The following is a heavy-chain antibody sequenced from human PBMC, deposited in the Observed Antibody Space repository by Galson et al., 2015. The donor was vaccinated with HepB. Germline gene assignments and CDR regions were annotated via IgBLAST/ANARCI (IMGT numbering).Heavy chain of an antibody. Sequence: SLRLSCAASGFTFSSYGIHWVRQAPGKGLEWVALISYDGNNKYYADSVKGRFTITRDNSKNTLYLQMNSLRAEDTAVYYCAEDPLGNGGHYFDYWGQGTQVTVSS. V-gene: IGHV3-30*18. J-gene: IGHJ4*02. CDR3: AEDPLGNGGHYFDY. CDR1: GFTFSSYG. D-gene: IGHD3-16*01. CDR2: ISYDGNNK.